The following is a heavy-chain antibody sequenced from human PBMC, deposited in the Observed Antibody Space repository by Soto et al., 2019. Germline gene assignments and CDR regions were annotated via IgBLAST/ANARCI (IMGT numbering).Heavy chain of an antibody. J-gene: IGHJ5*02. CDR1: GYTFNTYG. CDR3: ARVWRGAEGFDP. Sequence: QVQLVQSGPEVKKPGASVKVSCKASGYTFNTYGFSWVRQAPGQGLERAAWIGTHNGDTTYAQKFQGRVTMTIDTSTTTSYMELRSLTSDDTAVYVCARVWRGAEGFDPWGQGTLVTVSS. CDR2: IGTHNGDT. D-gene: IGHD3-3*01. V-gene: IGHV1-18*01.